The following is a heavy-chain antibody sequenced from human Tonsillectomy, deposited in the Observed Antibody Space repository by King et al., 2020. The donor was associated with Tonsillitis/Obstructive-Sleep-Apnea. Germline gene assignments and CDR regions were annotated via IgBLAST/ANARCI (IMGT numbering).Heavy chain of an antibody. Sequence: VQLVESGGGLIQPGGSLRLSCAASGFTVSSNYMSWVRQAPGKGLEWVSVLYSGGITYYADSVKGRFTISRDNSKNTLYLQMNSLRAEDTAVYYCARAGYSSSWSLFDYWGQGTLVTVSS. D-gene: IGHD6-13*01. CDR1: GFTVSSNY. V-gene: IGHV3-53*01. CDR2: LYSGGIT. J-gene: IGHJ4*02. CDR3: ARAGYSSSWSLFDY.